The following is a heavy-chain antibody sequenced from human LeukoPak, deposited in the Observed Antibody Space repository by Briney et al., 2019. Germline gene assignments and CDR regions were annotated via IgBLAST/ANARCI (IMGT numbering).Heavy chain of an antibody. J-gene: IGHJ4*02. Sequence: ETLSLTCAVSGGSITTTNWWTWVRQAPGKGLEWVSSIVGSSSTYYADSLKGRFTISRDNAKNSLYLQMNSLRAEDTAVYYCARIGAGSSRDYWGQGTLVTVSS. CDR1: GGSITTT. CDR3: ARIGAGSSRDY. D-gene: IGHD6-13*01. V-gene: IGHV3-69-1*01. CDR2: IVGSSST.